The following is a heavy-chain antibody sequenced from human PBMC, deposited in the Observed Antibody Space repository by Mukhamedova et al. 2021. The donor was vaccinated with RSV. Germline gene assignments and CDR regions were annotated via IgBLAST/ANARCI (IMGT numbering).Heavy chain of an antibody. V-gene: IGHV4-30-4*01. CDR3: ARAGVGVAAGGYFYY. Sequence: YIYYSGSTYYNPSLKSRVTISVDTSKNQSSLKLSTVTAADTAVYYCARAGVGVAAGGYFYYRGQGTLVTVSS. CDR2: IYYSGST. J-gene: IGHJ4*02. D-gene: IGHD2-15*01.